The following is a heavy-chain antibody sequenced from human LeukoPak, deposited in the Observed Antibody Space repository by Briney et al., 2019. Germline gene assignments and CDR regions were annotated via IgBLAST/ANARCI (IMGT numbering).Heavy chain of an antibody. D-gene: IGHD5-12*01. CDR2: IYYTGST. Sequence: SETLSLTCTVSGGSISSSSYYWGWLRQPPGKGLEWIGNIYYTGSTYYNPSLKSRVTISVDTSKNQFSLKLSSVTAADTAVYYCARELRGYSGYQEVDYWGQGTLVTVSS. CDR3: ARELRGYSGYQEVDY. CDR1: GGSISSSSYY. V-gene: IGHV4-39*07. J-gene: IGHJ4*02.